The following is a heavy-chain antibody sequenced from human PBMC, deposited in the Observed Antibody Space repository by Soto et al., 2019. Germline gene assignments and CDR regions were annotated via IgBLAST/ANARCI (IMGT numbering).Heavy chain of an antibody. D-gene: IGHD2-15*01. V-gene: IGHV2-5*02. J-gene: IGHJ4*02. CDR3: SHRNVEVVAGRTPPFDY. CDR1: GFSLSTGGVG. Sequence: QITLKESGPTLVKPTQTLTLTCTFSGFSLSTGGVGVGWIRQPPGKALEWLALIYWDDDKRYNPSLQSRLTITKDAYNQVGLSMTNMDPVDTATYYCSHRNVEVVAGRTPPFDYWGQGSLVTVSS. CDR2: IYWDDDK.